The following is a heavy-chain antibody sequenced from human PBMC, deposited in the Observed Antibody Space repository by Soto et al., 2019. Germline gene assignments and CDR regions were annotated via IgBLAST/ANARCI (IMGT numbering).Heavy chain of an antibody. CDR1: GGSFSGYY. V-gene: IGHV4-34*01. CDR3: ARGGYYDFWSGRKDNWFDP. D-gene: IGHD3-3*01. CDR2: INHSGST. J-gene: IGHJ5*02. Sequence: SETLSLSCAVYGGSFSGYYWSWIRQPPGKGLEWIGEINHSGSTNYNPSLKSRVTISVDTSKNQFSLKLSSVTAADTAVYYCARGGYYDFWSGRKDNWFDPWGQGTLVTVSS.